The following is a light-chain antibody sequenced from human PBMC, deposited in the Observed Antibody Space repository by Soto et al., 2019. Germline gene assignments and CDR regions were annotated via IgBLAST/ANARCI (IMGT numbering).Light chain of an antibody. Sequence: QSALTQPASVSGSPGQSITISCTGTSSDVGSYNLVSWYRQHPGKAPKLMIYEVSKRPSGVSNRFSGSKSGNTASLTISGLQAEDEADYYCCSYAGSSTFVVFGTGTKLTVL. J-gene: IGLJ1*01. CDR3: CSYAGSSTFVV. CDR1: SSDVGSYNL. V-gene: IGLV2-23*02. CDR2: EVS.